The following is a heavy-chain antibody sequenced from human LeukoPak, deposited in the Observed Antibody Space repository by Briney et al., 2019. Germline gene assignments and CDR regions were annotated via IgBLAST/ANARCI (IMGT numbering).Heavy chain of an antibody. D-gene: IGHD4-23*01. CDR2: ISSYTTTI. Sequence: GGSLRLSCAASGFTFSSYSMNWVRRAPGKGLEWVSYISSYTTTIYYADSVKGRFTISRDNAKNSLYLQVNSLRDEDTAVYYCARSFGGNSVNWYFDLWGRGTLVTVSS. J-gene: IGHJ2*01. CDR1: GFTFSSYS. V-gene: IGHV3-48*02. CDR3: ARSFGGNSVNWYFDL.